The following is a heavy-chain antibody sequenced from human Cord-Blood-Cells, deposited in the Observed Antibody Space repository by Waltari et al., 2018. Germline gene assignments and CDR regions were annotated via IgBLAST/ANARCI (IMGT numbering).Heavy chain of an antibody. J-gene: IGHJ4*02. Sequence: QLQLQESGPGLVKPSETLSLTCTVSGGSISSSSYYWGWIRQPPGKGLEWIGSSYYSGSTYYNPSLKSRVTISVDTSKNQFSLKLSSVTAADTAVYYCAGLPPGGSSDYWGQGTLVTVSS. CDR2: SYYSGST. D-gene: IGHD6-6*01. CDR1: GGSISSSSYY. V-gene: IGHV4-39*01. CDR3: AGLPPGGSSDY.